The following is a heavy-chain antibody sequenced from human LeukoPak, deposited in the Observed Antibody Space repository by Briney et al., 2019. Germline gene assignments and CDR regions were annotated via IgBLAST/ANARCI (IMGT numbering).Heavy chain of an antibody. D-gene: IGHD6-6*01. CDR3: ARSSYSSSSSV. CDR1: GFTFSGFW. Sequence: GGSLRLSCAVSGFTFSGFWMSWSRQAPGKGLEWVASINSDGSEGYYADVVKGRFTISRDNAKNSLYLQINSLRAEDTAVYYSARSSYSSSSSVWGQGTMVTVSS. CDR2: INSDGSEG. J-gene: IGHJ3*01. V-gene: IGHV3-7*03.